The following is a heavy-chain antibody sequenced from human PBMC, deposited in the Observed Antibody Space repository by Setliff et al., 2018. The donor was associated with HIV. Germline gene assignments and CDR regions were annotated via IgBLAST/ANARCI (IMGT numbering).Heavy chain of an antibody. CDR3: ARQHQMVLGY. CDR2: MNPNSGST. Sequence: ASVKVSCKASGYTFTSYDINWVRQATGQGLEWMGWMNPNSGSTSYAQKFQGRVTMTRDTSTSTVYMELSSLRSEDTAVYYCARQHQMVLGYWGQGTLVTVSS. D-gene: IGHD2-8*01. CDR1: GYTFTSYD. J-gene: IGHJ4*02. V-gene: IGHV1-8*02.